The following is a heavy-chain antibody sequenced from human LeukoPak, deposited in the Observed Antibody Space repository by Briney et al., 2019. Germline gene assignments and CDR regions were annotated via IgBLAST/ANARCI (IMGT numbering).Heavy chain of an antibody. CDR3: ARLEAAAGPYYYFYGMDV. V-gene: IGHV4-59*08. Sequence: SETLSLTCSVSGGSLSTYYWSWIRQPPGKGLEWIGFIYNSGSTNYNPSLKSRVTISVDTSKNQFSLKLSSVTAADTAVYYCARLEAAAGPYYYFYGMDVWGQGTTVTVSS. CDR1: GGSLSTYY. J-gene: IGHJ6*02. CDR2: IYNSGST. D-gene: IGHD6-13*01.